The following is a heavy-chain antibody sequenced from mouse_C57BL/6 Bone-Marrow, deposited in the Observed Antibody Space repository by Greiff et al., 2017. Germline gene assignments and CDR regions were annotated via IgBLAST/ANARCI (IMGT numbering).Heavy chain of an antibody. V-gene: IGHV5-12*01. J-gene: IGHJ4*01. D-gene: IGHD2-4*01. Sequence: EVKVVESGGGLVQPGGSLKLSCAASGFTFSDYYMYWVRQTPEQRLEWVAYISSGGGSTYYPDTVKGRFTLTRDNAKNTLYLQMSRLKSEDTAMYCGRGLRREDYWGQGTSVTVSA. CDR2: ISSGGGST. CDR1: GFTFSDYY. CDR3: RGLRREDY.